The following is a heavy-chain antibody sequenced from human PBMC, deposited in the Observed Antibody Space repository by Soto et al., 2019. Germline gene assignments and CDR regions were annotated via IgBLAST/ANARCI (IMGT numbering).Heavy chain of an antibody. Sequence: ASVKVSCKASGYTFTGYYMHWVRQAPGQGLEWMGWINPNSGGTNYAQKFQGWVTMTRDTSISTAYMELSRLRSDDTAVYYCAREPAVWFGESIYGMDVWGQGTTVTVSS. CDR3: AREPAVWFGESIYGMDV. CDR2: INPNSGGT. D-gene: IGHD3-10*01. CDR1: GYTFTGYY. V-gene: IGHV1-2*04. J-gene: IGHJ6*02.